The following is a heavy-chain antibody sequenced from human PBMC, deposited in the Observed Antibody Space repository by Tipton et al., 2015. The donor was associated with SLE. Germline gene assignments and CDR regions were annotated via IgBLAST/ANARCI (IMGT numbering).Heavy chain of an antibody. CDR1: GFTFSNAW. J-gene: IGHJ4*02. Sequence: CLRLSCAASGFTFSNAWMSWVRQAPGKGLEWVGRIKSKTDGGTTDYAAPVKGRFTISRDDSKNTLYLQMNSLKTEDTAVYYCTTDSAIVGAGNWGQGTLVTVSS. V-gene: IGHV3-15*01. CDR3: TTDSAIVGAGN. D-gene: IGHD1-26*01. CDR2: IKSKTDGGTT.